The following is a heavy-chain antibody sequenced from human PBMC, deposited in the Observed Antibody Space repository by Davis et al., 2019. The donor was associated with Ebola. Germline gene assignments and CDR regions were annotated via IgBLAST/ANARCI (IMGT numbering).Heavy chain of an antibody. V-gene: IGHV1-8*02. Sequence: ASVKVSCKASGYTFTNYYMHWVRQAPGQGLEWMGRMIPNSGDTVYAQKFQGRVTVTRNTSITTAYMELSSLRSEDTAVYYCALHTGMLLWGQGTLVTVSS. D-gene: IGHD3-16*01. J-gene: IGHJ4*02. CDR2: MIPNSGDT. CDR1: GYTFTNYY. CDR3: ALHTGMLL.